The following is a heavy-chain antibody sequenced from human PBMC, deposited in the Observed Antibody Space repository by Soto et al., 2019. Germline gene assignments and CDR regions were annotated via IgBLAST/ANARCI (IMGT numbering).Heavy chain of an antibody. J-gene: IGHJ4*02. D-gene: IGHD6-19*01. CDR2: FNPNSGDT. CDR3: AREASAVISLDY. V-gene: IGHV1-2*02. Sequence: GASVKVSCKXSGYTFTAYSMHWVRQAPGQGLEWVGWFNPNSGDTIYAQKFQGRVTLTRDTSIGTAYMELYSLTSDDTAVYYCAREASAVISLDYWGQGTLVTVSS. CDR1: GYTFTAYS.